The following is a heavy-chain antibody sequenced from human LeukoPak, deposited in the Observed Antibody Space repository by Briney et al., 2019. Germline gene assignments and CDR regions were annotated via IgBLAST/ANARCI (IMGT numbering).Heavy chain of an antibody. Sequence: GGSLRLSCAASGFTFSSYSMNWVPQAPGKGLEWVSYISGTSNTIYYDDSVKGRFTVSRDNAKNSLYLQMNSLRAEDTAIYYCARDLGSYSSGWYMGFDYWGQGTLVTVSS. CDR1: GFTFSSYS. V-gene: IGHV3-48*01. D-gene: IGHD6-19*01. J-gene: IGHJ4*02. CDR2: ISGTSNTI. CDR3: ARDLGSYSSGWYMGFDY.